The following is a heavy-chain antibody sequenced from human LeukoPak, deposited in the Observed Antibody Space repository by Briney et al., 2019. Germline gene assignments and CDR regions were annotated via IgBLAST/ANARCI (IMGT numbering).Heavy chain of an antibody. CDR1: GYTFTSYD. D-gene: IGHD6-19*01. Sequence: ASVNVSCKASGYTFTSYDINWVRQATGQRREWMGWMKPNSGTTGYAQSFQGRVTMTRDTSISTAYMELSNLRSEDTAIYYCPGGSSGRRDYWGQGTLVTVSS. V-gene: IGHV1-8*02. CDR2: MKPNSGTT. J-gene: IGHJ4*02. CDR3: PGGSSGRRDY.